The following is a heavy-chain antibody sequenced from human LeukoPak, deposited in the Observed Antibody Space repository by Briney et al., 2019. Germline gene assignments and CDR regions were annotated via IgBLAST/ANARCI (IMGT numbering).Heavy chain of an antibody. CDR3: AKARRNYYGSGSYYDY. V-gene: IGHV3-9*01. J-gene: IGHJ4*02. Sequence: GGSLRLSCAVSGFTFDDYAMHWVRQAPGKGLEWVSGINWNSGIIGYADSMKGRFTISRDNVKNSLSLQMNSLRAEDTAFYYCAKARRNYYGSGSYYDYWGQGTLVTVSS. D-gene: IGHD3-10*01. CDR1: GFTFDDYA. CDR2: INWNSGII.